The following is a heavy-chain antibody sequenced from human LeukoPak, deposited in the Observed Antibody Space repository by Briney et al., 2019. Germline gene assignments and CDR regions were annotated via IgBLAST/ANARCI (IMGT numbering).Heavy chain of an antibody. CDR2: IYFSGST. D-gene: IGHD4-17*01. V-gene: IGHV4-61*01. CDR3: ARVPISTTARGYFDY. CDR1: GGSVSSGSYY. Sequence: SETLSLTCTVSGGSVSSGSYYWSWIRQPPGKGLEWIGYIYFSGSTTYNPSLNSRVTISVDTSKNKFSLRLSSVTAADTAVYYCARVPISTTARGYFDYWGQGTLVTVSS. J-gene: IGHJ4*02.